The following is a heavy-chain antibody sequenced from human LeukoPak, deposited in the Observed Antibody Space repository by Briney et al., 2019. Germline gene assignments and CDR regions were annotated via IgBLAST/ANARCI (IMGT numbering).Heavy chain of an antibody. Sequence: PSETLSLTCTVSGGSISSSSYYWGWIRQPPGKGLEWIGSIYYSGSTYYNPSLKSRVTISVDTSKNQFSLKLSSVTAADTAVYYCAGLGYCSSTSCYDAEYYYYCMDVWGKGTTVTVSS. CDR3: AGLGYCSSTSCYDAEYYYYCMDV. J-gene: IGHJ6*03. D-gene: IGHD2-2*01. V-gene: IGHV4-39*01. CDR1: GGSISSSSYY. CDR2: IYYSGST.